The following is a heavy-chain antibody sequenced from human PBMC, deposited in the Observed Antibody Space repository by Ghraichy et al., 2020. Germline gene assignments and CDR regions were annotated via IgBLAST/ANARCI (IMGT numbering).Heavy chain of an antibody. CDR2: ISDTGGGT. V-gene: IGHV3-23*01. D-gene: IGHD5-18*01. CDR1: GFTFSGYA. CDR3: AKSGGDRGYSYPDAFDI. J-gene: IGHJ3*02. Sequence: GESLNISCAASGFTFSGYAMSWVRQAPGKGLEWVSVISDTGGGTYYADSVKGRFTISRDNSKNTLYLQMNSLRAEDTALYYCAKSGGDRGYSYPDAFDIWGQGTLVTVSS.